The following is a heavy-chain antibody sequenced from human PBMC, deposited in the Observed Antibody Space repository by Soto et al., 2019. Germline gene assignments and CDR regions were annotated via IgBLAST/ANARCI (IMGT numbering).Heavy chain of an antibody. CDR2: IYYSGST. V-gene: IGHV4-59*12. CDR1: GGSISSYY. Sequence: PSETLSLTCTVCGGSISSYYWSWIRQPPGKGLEWIGYIYYSGSTNYNPSLKSRVTISVDTSKNQFSLRLSSVTAADTAVYYCATKPNGLYYFDYWGQGALVTVSS. J-gene: IGHJ4*02. CDR3: ATKPNGLYYFDY. D-gene: IGHD2-8*01.